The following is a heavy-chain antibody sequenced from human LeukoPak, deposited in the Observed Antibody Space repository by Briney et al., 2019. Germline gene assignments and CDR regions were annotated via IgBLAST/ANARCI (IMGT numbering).Heavy chain of an antibody. V-gene: IGHV3-49*04. D-gene: IGHD3-22*01. J-gene: IGHJ4*02. CDR3: TRTRKEITMIVVAIFDY. CDR2: IRSKAYGGTT. Sequence: GGSLRLSCAASGFSFSDYAMDWVRQAPGKGLEWVGFIRSKAYGGTTEYAASVKGRFTISRDDSKSIAYLQMNSLKTEDTAVYYCTRTRKEITMIVVAIFDYWGQGTLVTVSS. CDR1: GFSFSDYA.